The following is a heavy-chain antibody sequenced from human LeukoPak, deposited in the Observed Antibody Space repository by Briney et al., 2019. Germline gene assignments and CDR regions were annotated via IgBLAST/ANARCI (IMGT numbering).Heavy chain of an antibody. J-gene: IGHJ6*02. D-gene: IGHD6-19*01. CDR3: AREPSSSGWYYYCYGMDV. Sequence: ASVTVSCKASGYTFTSYDINWVRQATGQGLEWMGWMNPNSGNTGYAQKFQGRVTMTRNTSISTAYMELSSLRSEDTAVYYCAREPSSSGWYYYCYGMDVWGQGTTVTVSS. V-gene: IGHV1-8*01. CDR1: GYTFTSYD. CDR2: MNPNSGNT.